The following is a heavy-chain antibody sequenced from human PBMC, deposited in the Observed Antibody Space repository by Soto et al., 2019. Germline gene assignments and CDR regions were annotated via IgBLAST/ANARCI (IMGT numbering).Heavy chain of an antibody. Sequence: SETLSLTCTVSGGSISSSSYYWGWIRQPPGKGLEWIGSIYYSGSTYYNPSLKSRVTISVDTSKNQFSLKLSSVTAADTVVYYCARVDSSGYYYTFDYWGQGTLVTVSS. V-gene: IGHV4-39*01. CDR3: ARVDSSGYYYTFDY. CDR1: GGSISSSSYY. J-gene: IGHJ4*02. CDR2: IYYSGST. D-gene: IGHD3-22*01.